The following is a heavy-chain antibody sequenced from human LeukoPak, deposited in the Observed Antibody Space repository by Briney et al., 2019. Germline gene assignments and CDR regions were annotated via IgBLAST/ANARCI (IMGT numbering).Heavy chain of an antibody. CDR3: ARDLKVAAPFDY. V-gene: IGHV4-59*01. CDR1: GGSISSYY. CDR2: IYYTGST. Sequence: KTSETLSLTCTVSGGSISSYYWSWIRQPPGKGLEWIGFIYYTGSTNYNPSLKSRVTISVDTSKDQFSLKLTSVTAADTAVYYCARDLKVAAPFDYWGQGTLVTVSS. J-gene: IGHJ4*02. D-gene: IGHD6-6*01.